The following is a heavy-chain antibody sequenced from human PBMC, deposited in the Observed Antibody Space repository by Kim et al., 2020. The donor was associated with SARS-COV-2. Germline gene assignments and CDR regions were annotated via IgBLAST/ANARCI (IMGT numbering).Heavy chain of an antibody. V-gene: IGHV3-23*01. CDR3: AKDCCRYDFAFDI. Sequence: YADSVKGRFTISRDNSKNTLYLQMNSLRAEDTAVYYCAKDCCRYDFAFDIWGQGTMVTVSS. D-gene: IGHD5-12*01. J-gene: IGHJ3*02.